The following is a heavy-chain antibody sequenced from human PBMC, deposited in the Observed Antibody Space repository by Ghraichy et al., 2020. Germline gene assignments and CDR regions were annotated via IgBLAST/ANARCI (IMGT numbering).Heavy chain of an antibody. CDR2: IHYSGST. J-gene: IGHJ4*02. V-gene: IGHV4-59*08. CDR1: GGPISGYY. CDR3: ARHALSTSGGRDYDY. D-gene: IGHD1-1*01. Sequence: SETLSLTCTVSGGPISGYYWSWIRQTPGQGLEWIGYIHYSGSTNYNPSFWGRVAMSVDTSRNHFSLHLNSVTAADTAVYFCARHALSTSGGRDYDYWGQGTLVTV.